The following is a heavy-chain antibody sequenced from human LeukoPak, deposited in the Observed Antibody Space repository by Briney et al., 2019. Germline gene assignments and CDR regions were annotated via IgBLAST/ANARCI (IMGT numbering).Heavy chain of an antibody. CDR3: ASRHCSGGGCYFAGADPFDY. V-gene: IGHV3-53*01. Sequence: GGSLRLSCAASGFTVSSTYMSWVRQAPGKGLEWVSVIYSGGNIYYIDSVKGRFTISRDTSKNTLYLQMNSLRVEDTAVYYCASRHCSGGGCYFAGADPFDYWGQGTLVTVSS. CDR1: GFTVSSTY. CDR2: IYSGGNI. J-gene: IGHJ4*02. D-gene: IGHD2-15*01.